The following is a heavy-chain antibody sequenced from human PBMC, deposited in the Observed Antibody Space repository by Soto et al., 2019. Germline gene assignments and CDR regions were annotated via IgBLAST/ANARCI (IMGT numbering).Heavy chain of an antibody. CDR1: GFIFSIFG. J-gene: IGHJ3*02. CDR3: AKDLTPYHAFDI. V-gene: IGHV3-30*18. CDR2: ISYDGRSK. D-gene: IGHD2-15*01. Sequence: QVQLVESGGGVVQPGGSLRVSCAASGFIFSIFGMHWVRQAPGKGLEWVTFISYDGRSKYYPDSVKGRFTVSRDNSKSTLYLQMDSLRAEDTAVYFCAKDLTPYHAFDIWGQGTMVTVSS.